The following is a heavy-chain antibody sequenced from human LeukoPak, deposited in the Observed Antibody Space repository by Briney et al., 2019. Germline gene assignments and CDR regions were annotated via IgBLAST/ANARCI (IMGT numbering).Heavy chain of an antibody. V-gene: IGHV4-31*03. CDR1: GGSISSGGYY. CDR2: IYYSGST. Sequence: SQTLSLTCTVSGGSISSGGYYWSWIRQHPGKGLEWIGYIYYSGSTYYNPSLKSRVTISVDTSKNQLSLKLSSVTAEDTAVYYCARDGDSSGYYLYYFDYWGQGTLVTVSS. J-gene: IGHJ4*02. CDR3: ARDGDSSGYYLYYFDY. D-gene: IGHD3-22*01.